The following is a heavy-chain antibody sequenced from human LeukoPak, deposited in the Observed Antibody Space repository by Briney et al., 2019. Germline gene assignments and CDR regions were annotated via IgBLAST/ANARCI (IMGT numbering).Heavy chain of an antibody. CDR1: GYSFTSYW. J-gene: IGHJ4*02. CDR2: IYPGDSDT. CDR3: ARGRYYDSSGHAEFDY. D-gene: IGHD3-22*01. V-gene: IGHV5-51*01. Sequence: GESLKISCKGSGYSFTSYWIGWVRQMPGKGLEWMGIIYPGDSDTRYSPSFQGQVTIPADKSISTAYLQWSSLKASDTAMYYCARGRYYDSSGHAEFDYWGQGTLVTVSS.